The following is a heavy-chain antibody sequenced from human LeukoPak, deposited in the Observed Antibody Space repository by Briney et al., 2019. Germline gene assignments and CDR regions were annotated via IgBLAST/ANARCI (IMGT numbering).Heavy chain of an antibody. D-gene: IGHD3-10*01. Sequence: ASVMVSCKASGYTFTSYGISWVRQAPGQGFEWMGIINPGGGSTTYAQKFQGRVTMTRDTSTSTVYMELSSLRSEDTAVYYCARGGFTTMVRGVIITLDAFDIWGQGTMVTVSS. J-gene: IGHJ3*02. CDR2: INPGGGST. CDR1: GYTFTSYG. CDR3: ARGGFTTMVRGVIITLDAFDI. V-gene: IGHV1-46*01.